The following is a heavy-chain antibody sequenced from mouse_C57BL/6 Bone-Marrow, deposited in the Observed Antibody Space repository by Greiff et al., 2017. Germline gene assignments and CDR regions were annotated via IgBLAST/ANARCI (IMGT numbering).Heavy chain of an antibody. CDR3: ARFTTVVAKDWYFDV. CDR1: GYSITSGYY. V-gene: IGHV3-6*01. CDR2: ISYDGSN. D-gene: IGHD1-1*01. Sequence: EVKLEDSGPGLVKPSQSLSLTCSVTGYSITSGYYWNWIRQFPGNKLEWMGYISYDGSNNYNPSLKNRIPITRDTSKNQFFLKLNSVTTEDTATYYCARFTTVVAKDWYFDVWGTGTTVTVSS. J-gene: IGHJ1*03.